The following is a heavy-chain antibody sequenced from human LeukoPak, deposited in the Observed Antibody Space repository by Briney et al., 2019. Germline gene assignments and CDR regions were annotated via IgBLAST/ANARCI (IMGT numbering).Heavy chain of an antibody. Sequence: SETLSLTCTVSGGSISSYYWSWIRQPPGKGLEWIGYIYYSGSTNYNPSLKSRVTISVDTSKNQFSLKLSSVTAADTAVYYCARGRRGTMIVVVTSFDYWGQGTLVTVSS. CDR1: GGSISSYY. CDR3: ARGRRGTMIVVVTSFDY. V-gene: IGHV4-59*12. D-gene: IGHD3-22*01. J-gene: IGHJ4*02. CDR2: IYYSGST.